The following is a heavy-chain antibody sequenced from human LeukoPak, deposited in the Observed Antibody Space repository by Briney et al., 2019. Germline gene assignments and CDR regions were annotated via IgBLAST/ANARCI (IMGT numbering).Heavy chain of an antibody. CDR2: ISAHNGNT. V-gene: IGHV1-18*01. Sequence: ASVKVSCKASAYTFTNYGIAWVRQAPGQGLEWMGWISAHNGNTNYAQKLQGRVTMTTDTSTSTAYMELRSLASGDTAVYYCARDVYFDHWGQGTLVTVSS. J-gene: IGHJ4*02. CDR1: AYTFTNYG. CDR3: ARDVYFDH.